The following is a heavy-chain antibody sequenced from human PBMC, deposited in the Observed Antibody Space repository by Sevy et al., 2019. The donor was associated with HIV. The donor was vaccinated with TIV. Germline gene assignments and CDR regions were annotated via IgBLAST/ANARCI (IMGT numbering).Heavy chain of an antibody. D-gene: IGHD2-15*01. Sequence: ASVKVSCKVSGYTLTESSIHWVRQAPGKGLEWMGGSDPEDGKIIYAQNFQGRVTMTEDISTDTVYMELSSLRSEDTAVYYCATITHCSDLRCYWFDPWGQGTLVTVSS. CDR1: GYTLTESS. CDR3: ATITHCSDLRCYWFDP. J-gene: IGHJ5*02. CDR2: SDPEDGKI. V-gene: IGHV1-24*01.